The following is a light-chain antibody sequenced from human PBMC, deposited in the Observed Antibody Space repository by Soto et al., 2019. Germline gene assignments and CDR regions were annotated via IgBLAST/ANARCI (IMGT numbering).Light chain of an antibody. CDR2: GGS. Sequence: EIVLTQSPDTLSLSPGERDTLSCRASQNIYINSLAWYQQRPGQAPRLLIYGGSTRATAVPDRFSGSGSGTDFALTISRLEPEDFAVYYCQQYGAPPLTFGPGTNVD. V-gene: IGKV3-20*01. CDR3: QQYGAPPLT. CDR1: QNIYINS. J-gene: IGKJ3*01.